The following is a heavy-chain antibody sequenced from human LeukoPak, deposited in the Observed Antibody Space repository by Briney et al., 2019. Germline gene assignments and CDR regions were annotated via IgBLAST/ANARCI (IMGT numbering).Heavy chain of an antibody. D-gene: IGHD2-15*01. CDR1: GFTFSSYS. CDR2: ISSSSSYI. J-gene: IGHJ3*02. CDR3: ANTGDIVVVVPNI. V-gene: IGHV3-21*01. Sequence: GGSLRLSCAASGFTFSSYSMNWVRQAPGKGLEWVSSISSSSSYIYYADSMKGRFTISRDNAKNSLYLQMNSLRAEDTAVYYCANTGDIVVVVPNIWGQGTMVTVSS.